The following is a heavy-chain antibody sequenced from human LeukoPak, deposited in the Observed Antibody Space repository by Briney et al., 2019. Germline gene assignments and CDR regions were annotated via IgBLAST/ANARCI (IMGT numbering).Heavy chain of an antibody. CDR2: INHSGSI. CDR3: ARDGAYDFWSGYSSGGRWFDP. CDR1: GGSFSGYY. Sequence: SETLSLTCAVYGGSFSGYYWSWIRQPPGRGLEWIGEINHSGSINYNPSLKSRVTISVDTSKNQFSLKLSSVTAADTAVYYCARDGAYDFWSGYSSGGRWFDPWGQGTLVTVSS. D-gene: IGHD3-3*01. V-gene: IGHV4-34*01. J-gene: IGHJ5*02.